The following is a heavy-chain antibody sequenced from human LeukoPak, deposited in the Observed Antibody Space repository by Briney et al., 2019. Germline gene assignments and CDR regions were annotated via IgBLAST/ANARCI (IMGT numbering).Heavy chain of an antibody. J-gene: IGHJ5*02. V-gene: IGHV3-30*09. D-gene: IGHD3-22*01. CDR2: ISYDGSNT. CDR1: GFTFSSYA. Sequence: PGGSLRLSCAASGFTFSSYAMHWVRQAPGKGLEWVAVISYDGSNTYYADSVKGRFAISRDNSKNTLYLQMNSLRSDDTAVYYCGSYYYDSSGYYSERNWFDPWGQGTLVTVSS. CDR3: GSYYYDSSGYYSERNWFDP.